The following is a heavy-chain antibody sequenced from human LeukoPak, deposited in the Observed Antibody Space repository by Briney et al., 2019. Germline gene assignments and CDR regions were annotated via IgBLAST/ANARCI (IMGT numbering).Heavy chain of an antibody. D-gene: IGHD4-17*01. CDR1: GYSISSGYY. CDR2: IYHSGST. V-gene: IGHV4-38-2*01. Sequence: SETLSLTCAVSGYSISSGYYWGWIRQPPGKGLEWIGSIYHSGSTYNNPSLKSRVTISVDTSKNPFSLKLSSVTAADTAVFYCAKWGTTAFDYWGQGILVTVSS. J-gene: IGHJ4*02. CDR3: AKWGTTAFDY.